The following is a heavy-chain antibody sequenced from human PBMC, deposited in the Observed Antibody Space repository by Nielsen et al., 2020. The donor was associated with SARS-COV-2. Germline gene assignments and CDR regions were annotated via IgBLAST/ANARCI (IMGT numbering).Heavy chain of an antibody. CDR3: AKARAGRYPQSRILDN. J-gene: IGHJ4*02. D-gene: IGHD2-21*01. CDR2: ASSDGSKK. Sequence: GESLKISCAASGFTFSSYGIHWVRQAPGKGLEWVAVASSDGSKKYYADSVKGRFTISRDNSKNTLYLQMNSLRAEDTAVYYCAKARAGRYPQSRILDNWAQGTLVTVSA. V-gene: IGHV3-33*05. CDR1: GFTFSSYG.